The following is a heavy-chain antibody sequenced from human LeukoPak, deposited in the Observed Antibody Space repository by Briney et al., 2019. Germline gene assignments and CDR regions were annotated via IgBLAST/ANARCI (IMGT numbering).Heavy chain of an antibody. Sequence: SETLSLTCTVSGGSISSYYWSCIRQPPGKGLEWIGYIYYSGSTNYNPSLKSRVTISVDTSKNQFSLKLSSVTAADTAVYFCARGTGWFAYWGQGTLVTVST. CDR1: GGSISSYY. CDR2: IYYSGST. D-gene: IGHD1-1*01. CDR3: ARGTGWFAY. J-gene: IGHJ5*01. V-gene: IGHV4-59*12.